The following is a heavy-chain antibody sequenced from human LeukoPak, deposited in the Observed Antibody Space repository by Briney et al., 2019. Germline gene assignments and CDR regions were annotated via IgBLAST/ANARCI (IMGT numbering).Heavy chain of an antibody. Sequence: PSETLSLTCAVYGGSFSGYYWSWIRQPPGKGLEWIGEINHSGSTNYNPSLKSRVTISVDTSKNQFSLKLSSVTAADTAVYYCARDLRSWYTGWFDPWGQGTLVTVSS. CDR2: INHSGST. D-gene: IGHD6-13*01. CDR3: ARDLRSWYTGWFDP. J-gene: IGHJ5*02. CDR1: GGSFSGYY. V-gene: IGHV4-34*01.